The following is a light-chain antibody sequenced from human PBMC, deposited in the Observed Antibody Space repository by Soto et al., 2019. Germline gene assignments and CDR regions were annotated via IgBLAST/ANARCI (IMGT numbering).Light chain of an antibody. Sequence: QAVVTQEPSLTVSPGGTVTLTSASSTGAVTSGYYPNWFQQKPGQAPRALIYSTSNKQSWTPARFSGSLLGGKAALTLSGVQPEDEAEYYCLLYYGAAQVFGGGTKLTVL. CDR3: LLYYGAAQV. J-gene: IGLJ3*02. V-gene: IGLV7-43*01. CDR1: TGAVTSGYY. CDR2: STS.